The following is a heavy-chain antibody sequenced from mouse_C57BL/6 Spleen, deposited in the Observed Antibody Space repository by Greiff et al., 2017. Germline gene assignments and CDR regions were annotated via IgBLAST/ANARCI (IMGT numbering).Heavy chain of an antibody. J-gene: IGHJ2*01. CDR1: GYSITSDY. CDR2: ISYSGST. D-gene: IGHD1-1*01. V-gene: IGHV3-8*01. CDR3: ARLGTTVVAGENYFDY. Sequence: EVQLQQSGPGLAKPSQTLSLTCSVTGYSITSDYWNWIRKFPGNKLEYMGYISYSGSTYYNPSLKSRISITRDTSKNQYYLQLNSVTTEDTATYYCARLGTTVVAGENYFDYWGQGTTLTVSS.